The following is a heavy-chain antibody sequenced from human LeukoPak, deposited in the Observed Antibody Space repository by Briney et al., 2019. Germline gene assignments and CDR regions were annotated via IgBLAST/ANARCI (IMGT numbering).Heavy chain of an antibody. V-gene: IGHV3-23*01. CDR2: LSGTGGST. D-gene: IGHD3-10*01. CDR3: AKDAEAGYYYGSGSPNWFDP. J-gene: IGHJ5*02. CDR1: GFTFSRHA. Sequence: PGGSLRLSCEASGFTFSRHAMSWVRQAPGKGLEWVSSLSGTGGSTYYADSVKGRLTVSRDNSRNMLYLEMNSLRAEDTAVYYCAKDAEAGYYYGSGSPNWFDPWGQGTLVTVSS.